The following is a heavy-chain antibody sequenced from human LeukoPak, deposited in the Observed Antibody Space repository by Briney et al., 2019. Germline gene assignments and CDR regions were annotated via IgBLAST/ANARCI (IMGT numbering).Heavy chain of an antibody. J-gene: IGHJ4*02. CDR3: ARDRGSSGWFYFDS. Sequence: WIRQPPGKGLEWIGSIYYSGSTYYNPSLKSRVTISVDTSKNQFSLKLSSVTAADTAVYYCARDRGSSGWFYFDSWGQGTLVTVSS. V-gene: IGHV4-39*02. D-gene: IGHD3-22*01. CDR2: IYYSGST.